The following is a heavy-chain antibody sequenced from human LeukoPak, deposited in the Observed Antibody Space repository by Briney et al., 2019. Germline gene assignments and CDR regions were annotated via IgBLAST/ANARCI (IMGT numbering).Heavy chain of an antibody. CDR1: GYRFTSYW. V-gene: IGHV5-51*01. J-gene: IGHJ4*02. CDR3: ARRRGYYGDY. Sequence: GESLKISCKGSGYRFTSYWIGWVRPMPGKGMEWMGIIYPGDSDTRYSPSFQGQVTISADKSITTAYLQWSSLKASDTAMYYCARRRGYYGDYWGQGTLVTVSS. CDR2: IYPGDSDT. D-gene: IGHD3-22*01.